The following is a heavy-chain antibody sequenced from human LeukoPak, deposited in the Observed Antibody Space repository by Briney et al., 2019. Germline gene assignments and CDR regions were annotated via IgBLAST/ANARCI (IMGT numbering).Heavy chain of an antibody. CDR1: GYTFTSYG. CDR2: ISAYNGNT. J-gene: IGHJ4*02. CDR3: ARVGAGGSLDY. D-gene: IGHD1-26*01. Sequence: RASVTVSFTASGYTFTSYGISWVRQAPGQGLEWMGWISAYNGNTNYAQKLQGRVTMTTDTSTSTAYMELRRLRSDDTSVYYCARVGAGGSLDYWGQGTLVTVSS. V-gene: IGHV1-18*01.